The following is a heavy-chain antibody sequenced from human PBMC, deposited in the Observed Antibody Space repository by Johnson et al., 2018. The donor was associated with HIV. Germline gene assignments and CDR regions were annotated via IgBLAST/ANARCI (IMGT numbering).Heavy chain of an antibody. Sequence: VQLVESGGGVVRPGGSLRLSCAASGFTFDDYAMSWVRQAPGKGLEWVSGINWNGGSTGYADSVTGRFTISRDNAKNSLYLQMNSLRAEDTAVDYCARDSSSWYPPEDAFDIWGQGTMVTVSS. CDR3: ARDSSSWYPPEDAFDI. CDR2: INWNGGST. J-gene: IGHJ3*02. D-gene: IGHD6-13*01. V-gene: IGHV3-20*04. CDR1: GFTFDDYA.